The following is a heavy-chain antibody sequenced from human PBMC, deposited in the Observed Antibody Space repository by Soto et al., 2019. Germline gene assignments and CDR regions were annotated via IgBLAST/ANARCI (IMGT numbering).Heavy chain of an antibody. CDR3: AKQRAGYGSGSDTYYLDF. Sequence: VQPLASGGGLVQPGGSLRLSCSTSGFTFNTYAMNWVRQAPGKGLEWVSALSGSGGTTYYAASVRGRFTISRDNSKITLFLQMTSLRAEDTALYYCAKQRAGYGSGSDTYYLDFWGQGTLCTVSS. V-gene: IGHV3-23*01. CDR2: LSGSGGTT. J-gene: IGHJ4*02. D-gene: IGHD3-10*01. CDR1: GFTFNTYA.